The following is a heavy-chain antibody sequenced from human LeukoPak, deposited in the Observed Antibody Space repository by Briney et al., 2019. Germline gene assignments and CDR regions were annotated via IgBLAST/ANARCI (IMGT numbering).Heavy chain of an antibody. V-gene: IGHV3-53*01. CDR2: VYSGGST. Sequence: PGGSLRLSCAASGFTFSSYEMNWVRQAPGKGLEWVSVVYSGGSTYYADSVKGRFTISRDNSKNTLYLQMSSLRAEDTAFYYCARGGYSSGWYRDWGQGTLVTVSS. J-gene: IGHJ4*02. CDR3: ARGGYSSGWYRD. CDR1: GFTFSSYE. D-gene: IGHD6-19*01.